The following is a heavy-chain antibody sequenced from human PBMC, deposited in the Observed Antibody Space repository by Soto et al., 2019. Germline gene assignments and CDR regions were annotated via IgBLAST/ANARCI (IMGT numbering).Heavy chain of an antibody. CDR1: GFTLSDHY. J-gene: IGHJ6*02. D-gene: IGHD3-16*01. CDR2: SRDKAQGYST. CDR3: ARITFYYGMDV. Sequence: PGGSLRLSCAGSGFTLSDHYIDWVRQAPGKGLEWVGRSRDKAQGYSTAYAASVKGRFTTSRDESKNSLYLQMNSLRAEDTAVYYCARITFYYGMDVWGQGTTVTVSS. V-gene: IGHV3-72*01.